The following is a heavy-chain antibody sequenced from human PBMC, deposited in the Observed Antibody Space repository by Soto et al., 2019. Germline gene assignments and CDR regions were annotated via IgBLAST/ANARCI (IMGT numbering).Heavy chain of an antibody. CDR3: ARVGDRWYVDNQDYYFDH. Sequence: TLSLTCTVSGGSISSGGYYWSWIRQHPGKGLEWIGYIYYSGSTYYNPSLKSRVTISVDTSKNQFSLKLSSVTAADTAVYYCARVGDRWYVDNQDYYFDHWGQGTLVTVSS. D-gene: IGHD6-13*01. J-gene: IGHJ4*02. CDR2: IYYSGST. V-gene: IGHV4-31*03. CDR1: GGSISSGGYY.